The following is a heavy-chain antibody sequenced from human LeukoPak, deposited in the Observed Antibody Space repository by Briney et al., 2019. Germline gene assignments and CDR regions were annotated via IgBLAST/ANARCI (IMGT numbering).Heavy chain of an antibody. CDR1: GGTFSSYA. CDR2: IIPIFGTA. D-gene: IGHD6-6*01. V-gene: IGHV1-69*05. J-gene: IGHJ6*03. CDR3: ARAIPIQPQVEQDYYYYYYMDV. Sequence: GASVKVSCKASGGTFSSYAISWVRQAPGQGLEWMGGIIPIFGTANYAQKFQGRVTITTDESTSTAYMELSSLRSEDTAVYYCARAIPIQPQVEQDYYYYYYMDVWGKGTTVTVSS.